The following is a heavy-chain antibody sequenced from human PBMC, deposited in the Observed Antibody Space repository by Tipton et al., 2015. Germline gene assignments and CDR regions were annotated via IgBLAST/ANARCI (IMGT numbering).Heavy chain of an antibody. CDR1: GFTLSRYA. D-gene: IGHD3-16*01. CDR3: VKNGGITHGPFDY. Sequence: GSLRLSCSAAGFTLSRYAMNWVRQAPGKGLEYVSAITTNGYSTYYADSVRGRFTISRDNSKNTLYLQMSSLRAEDTAVYYCVKNGGITHGPFDYWGQGTRVTVSS. CDR2: ITTNGYST. V-gene: IGHV3-64D*08. J-gene: IGHJ4*02.